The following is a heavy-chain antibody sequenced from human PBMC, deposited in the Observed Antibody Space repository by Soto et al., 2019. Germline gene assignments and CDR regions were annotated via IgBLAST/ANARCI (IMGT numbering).Heavy chain of an antibody. D-gene: IGHD3-3*01. CDR1: GYTFTSYG. CDR2: ISSSNGNT. V-gene: IGHV1-18*04. J-gene: IGHJ6*02. Sequence: ASVKVSCKASGYTFTSYGISWVRQAPGQGLEWMGWISSSNGNTNYAQKLQGRVTMTTDTSTSTAYMELRSLRSDDTAVYYCARADGKGSWSGYYCMDVWGQGTTVTVSS. CDR3: ARADGKGSWSGYYCMDV.